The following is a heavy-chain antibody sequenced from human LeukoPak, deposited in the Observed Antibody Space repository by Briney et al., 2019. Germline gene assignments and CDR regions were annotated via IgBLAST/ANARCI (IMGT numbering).Heavy chain of an antibody. J-gene: IGHJ4*02. CDR3: ARDRGWRSSGYYLYHFDY. D-gene: IGHD3-22*01. CDR1: GFTFTDYF. CDR2: IKHNGGEK. Sequence: GALGLSCVASGFTFTDYFMSWVRQAPGKGLEGVARIKHNGGEKYYVDSVKGRFTISRDNAKNSLYLEMSSLRVEDTAVYYCARDRGWRSSGYYLYHFDYWGQGTLVTFAS. V-gene: IGHV3-7*01.